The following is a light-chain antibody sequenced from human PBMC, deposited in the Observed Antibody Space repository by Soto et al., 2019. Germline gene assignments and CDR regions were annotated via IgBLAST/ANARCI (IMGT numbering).Light chain of an antibody. V-gene: IGKV1-5*01. CDR1: QSISSW. CDR2: DAS. J-gene: IGKJ1*01. CDR3: QQYNSYPWT. Sequence: DIQMTQSPSTLSASVGDRVTITYRASQSISSWLAWYQQKPGKAPKLLIYDASSLESGVPSRFSGSGSGTEFTLTITSLQPDDFATYYCQQYNSYPWTFGQGTKVEIK.